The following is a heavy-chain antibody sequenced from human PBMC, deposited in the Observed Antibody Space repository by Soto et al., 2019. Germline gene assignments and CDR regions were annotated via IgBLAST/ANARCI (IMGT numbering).Heavy chain of an antibody. D-gene: IGHD3-3*01. CDR3: ANEHKTITFFGVVGMDV. CDR1: GVSISSSSYY. J-gene: IGHJ6*04. Sequence: QRQLQESGPGLVKPSETLSLTCTVSGVSISSSSYYWGWIRQPPGKGLERIGSIYYSGSTDYNTSLRSRVSISVDTSKNQYSLKLSSVTAADTAVYYCANEHKTITFFGVVGMDVWGKGTTVTVSS. CDR2: IYYSGST. V-gene: IGHV4-39*01.